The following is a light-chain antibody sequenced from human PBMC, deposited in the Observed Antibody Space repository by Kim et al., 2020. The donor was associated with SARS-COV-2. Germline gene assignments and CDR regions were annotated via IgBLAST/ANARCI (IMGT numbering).Light chain of an antibody. CDR3: QKYDSAPWT. J-gene: IGKJ1*01. V-gene: IGKV1-27*01. CDR1: QDIANY. CDR2: AAS. Sequence: DIQMTQSPSSLSASVGDGVTITCRASQDIANYLAWYQQKPGKVPKLLVYAASALKSGVPSRFSGRRSGTDFTLTISNLQPGDVATYYCQKYDSAPWTFGQGTKVEIK.